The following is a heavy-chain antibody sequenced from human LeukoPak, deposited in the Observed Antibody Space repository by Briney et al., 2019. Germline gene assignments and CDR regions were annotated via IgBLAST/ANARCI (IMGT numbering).Heavy chain of an antibody. CDR2: ISGSGGST. J-gene: IGHJ6*02. CDR3: AKYHLPKDYVWGSYPSGYYGMDV. Sequence: PGGSLRLSCAASGFTFSSYAMSWVRQAPGKGLEWVSAISGSGGSTYYADSVKGRFTISRDNSKNTLYLQMNSLRAEDTAVYYCAKYHLPKDYVWGSYPSGYYGMDVWGQGTTVTVSS. V-gene: IGHV3-23*01. CDR1: GFTFSSYA. D-gene: IGHD3-16*01.